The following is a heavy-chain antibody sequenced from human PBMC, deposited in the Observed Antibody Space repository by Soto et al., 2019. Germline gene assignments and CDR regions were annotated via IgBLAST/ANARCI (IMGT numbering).Heavy chain of an antibody. CDR2: INGGNGDT. J-gene: IGHJ4*02. Sequence: QVQLVQSETEVKKPGDSVTVSCRAAGYSLTNFAMHWVRRAPGHRLEWMGWINGGNGDTRFSHEFQGRVAITRDTSANTAYMELTSLRSDYTAVYYCARGNLARRNHLDSWGQGTLAMVSS. V-gene: IGHV1-3*01. CDR1: GYSLTNFA. CDR3: ARGNLARRNHLDS.